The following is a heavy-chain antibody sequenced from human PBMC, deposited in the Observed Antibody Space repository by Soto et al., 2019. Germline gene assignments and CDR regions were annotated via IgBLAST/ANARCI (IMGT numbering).Heavy chain of an antibody. V-gene: IGHV3-23*01. Sequence: EVQLLESGGGLVQPGGSLRLSCAASGFTFSSYAMSWVRQAPGKGLEWVSAISGSGGSTYYADSVKGRFTISRDNSKNTLYLQMNSLRAEDTAVYYSAKDPREYQLLRWFDPWGQGTLVTVSS. CDR2: ISGSGGST. J-gene: IGHJ5*02. CDR3: AKDPREYQLLRWFDP. CDR1: GFTFSSYA. D-gene: IGHD2-2*01.